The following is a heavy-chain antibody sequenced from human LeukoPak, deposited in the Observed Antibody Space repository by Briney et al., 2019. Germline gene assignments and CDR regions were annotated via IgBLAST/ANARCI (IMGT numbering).Heavy chain of an antibody. V-gene: IGHV3-23*01. J-gene: IGHJ4*02. CDR2: ISGSGGST. Sequence: GGSLRLSCAASGFTFSSYWMHWVRQAPGKGLEWVSTISGSGGSTFYADSVKGRFTISRDNSKNTLYLQMNSLRAEDTAVYYCAKDRRTYYYGSGSMGAFDYWGQGILVTVSS. CDR3: AKDRRTYYYGSGSMGAFDY. CDR1: GFTFSSYW. D-gene: IGHD3-10*01.